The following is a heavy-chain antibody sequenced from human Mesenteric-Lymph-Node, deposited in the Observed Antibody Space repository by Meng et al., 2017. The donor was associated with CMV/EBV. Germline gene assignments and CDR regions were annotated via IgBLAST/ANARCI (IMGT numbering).Heavy chain of an antibody. Sequence: SETLSLTCAVSGGSITSNFWWSWVRQTPGKGLEWIGELSHGGSTRYNPSLKSRVTISVDTSKNQFSLKLSSVTAADTAVYYCARQYYDFWSGYVRKAFDIWGQGTMVTVSS. V-gene: IGHV4-4*02. J-gene: IGHJ3*02. CDR2: LSHGGST. CDR3: ARQYYDFWSGYVRKAFDI. D-gene: IGHD3-3*01. CDR1: GGSITSNFW.